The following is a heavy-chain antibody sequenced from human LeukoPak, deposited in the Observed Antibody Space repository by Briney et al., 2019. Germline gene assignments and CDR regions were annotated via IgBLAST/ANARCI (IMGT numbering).Heavy chain of an antibody. V-gene: IGHV4-39*07. J-gene: IGHJ4*02. CDR1: GGSISSSSYY. Sequence: SETLSLTCTVSGGSISSSSYYWGWIRQPPGKGLEWIGSIYYSGSTYYNPSLKSRVTISVDTSKNQFSLKLSSVTAADTAVYYCARLGGSGSYRKGSFDYWGQGTLVTVSS. CDR2: IYYSGST. D-gene: IGHD1-26*01. CDR3: ARLGGSGSYRKGSFDY.